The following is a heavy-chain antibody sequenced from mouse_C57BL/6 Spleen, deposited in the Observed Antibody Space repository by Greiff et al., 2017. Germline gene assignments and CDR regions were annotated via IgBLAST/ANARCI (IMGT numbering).Heavy chain of an antibody. CDR1: GYNITNSY. CDR2: IDPANGST. Sequence: VQLQQSVAELVRPGASVKLSCKASGYNITNSYMHWVKQRPEQGLEWIGRIDPANGSTNYDPKFQGKATLTADTSSNTAYLQLSILTSEDTAIYYCARSNYDDWGQGTTLTVSS. V-gene: IGHV14-3*01. CDR3: ARSNYDD. D-gene: IGHD2-5*01. J-gene: IGHJ2*01.